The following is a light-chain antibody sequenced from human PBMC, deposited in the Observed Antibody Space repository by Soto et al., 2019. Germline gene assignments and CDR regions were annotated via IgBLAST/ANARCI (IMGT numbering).Light chain of an antibody. CDR1: SSDVGSYKL. V-gene: IGLV2-23*01. J-gene: IGLJ2*01. Sequence: QSALTQPASVSGSPGQSITISCTGTSSDVGSYKLVSWYQQYPGKAPKLMTYDGSERPSGVSNRFSGSKSGNTASLTVSGLQAEDEADYYCCSYAPSRTSVVFGGGTKLTVL. CDR2: DGS. CDR3: CSYAPSRTSVV.